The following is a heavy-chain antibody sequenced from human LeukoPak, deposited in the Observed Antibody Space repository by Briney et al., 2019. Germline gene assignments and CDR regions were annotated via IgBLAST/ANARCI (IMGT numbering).Heavy chain of an antibody. J-gene: IGHJ2*01. Sequence: SETLSVTCTVSGGSISPYYWGWIRQPPGKGLEWIGSIYYSGSTYYNPSLKSRVTISVDTSKNQFSLKLSSVTAADTAVYYCAGLLSSSSWYVSDLWGRGTLVTVSS. D-gene: IGHD6-13*01. CDR1: GGSISPYY. CDR2: IYYSGST. CDR3: AGLLSSSSWYVSDL. V-gene: IGHV4-39*07.